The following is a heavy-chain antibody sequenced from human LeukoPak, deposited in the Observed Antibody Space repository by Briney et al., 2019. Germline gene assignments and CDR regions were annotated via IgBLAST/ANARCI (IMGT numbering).Heavy chain of an antibody. J-gene: IGHJ4*02. CDR1: GFTFSSYG. Sequence: PGGSLRLSCAASGFTFSSYGMHWVRQAPGKGLEWVAVMSYDGSNKYYADSVKGRFTISRDNSKNTLYLQMNSLRAEDTAVYYCARGSGYLETFDYWGQGTLVTVSS. CDR2: MSYDGSNK. D-gene: IGHD3-22*01. V-gene: IGHV3-30*03. CDR3: ARGSGYLETFDY.